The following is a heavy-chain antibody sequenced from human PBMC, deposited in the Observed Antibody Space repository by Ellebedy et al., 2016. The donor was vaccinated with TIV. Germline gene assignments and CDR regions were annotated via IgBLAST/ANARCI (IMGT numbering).Heavy chain of an antibody. CDR2: LSAYVSRA. CDR3: ARNRGGWYGFDH. J-gene: IGHJ5*02. CDR1: GFIFINYG. V-gene: IGHV3-23*01. Sequence: GESLKISXEASGFIFINYGMNWVRQAPGKGLEWVSGLSAYVSRAKYADSVKGRFTISRDNSKNTLYLEMNSLTAEDTAVYYCARNRGGWYGFDHWGQGTLVAASS. D-gene: IGHD6-19*01.